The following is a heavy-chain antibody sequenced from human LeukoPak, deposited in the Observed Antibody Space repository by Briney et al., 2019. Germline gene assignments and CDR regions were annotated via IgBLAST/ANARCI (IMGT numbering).Heavy chain of an antibody. CDR2: INDSGST. V-gene: IGHV4-34*01. D-gene: IGHD2-15*01. Sequence: SETLSLTCAVYGGSFSGYYWSWIGQPPGKGLEWIGEINDSGSTNYNPSLKSRVTISVDTSKNQFSLKLSSVTAADTAVYYCATGLLRGNWFDPWGQGTLVTVSS. CDR3: ATGLLRGNWFDP. CDR1: GGSFSGYY. J-gene: IGHJ5*02.